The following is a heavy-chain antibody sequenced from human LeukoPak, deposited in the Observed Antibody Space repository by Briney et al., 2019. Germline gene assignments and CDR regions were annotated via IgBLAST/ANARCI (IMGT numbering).Heavy chain of an antibody. Sequence: SETLSLTCTVSGGSISSYYWSCIRQPAGKGLEWIGRIYSSGSTNYNPSLKSRVTMSVDTSKNQFSLKLSSVTAADTAVYYCARDGQDRSYYYYYMDVWGKGTTVTISS. CDR2: IYSSGST. CDR1: GGSISSYY. CDR3: ARDGQDRSYYYYYMDV. V-gene: IGHV4-4*07. J-gene: IGHJ6*03.